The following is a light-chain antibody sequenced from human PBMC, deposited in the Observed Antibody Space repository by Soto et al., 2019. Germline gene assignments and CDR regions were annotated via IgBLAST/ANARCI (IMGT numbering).Light chain of an antibody. CDR2: AAS. CDR3: QKYNSAPRT. CDR1: QGISNY. V-gene: IGKV1-27*01. J-gene: IGKJ1*01. Sequence: DIQMTQSPSSLSASVGDRVTITCRASQGISNYLAWYHQKPGKVPKLLIYAASILQLGVPYRFSGSGSGTDFTLTISSLQPEDVATYYCQKYNSAPRTFGQGTKVEIK.